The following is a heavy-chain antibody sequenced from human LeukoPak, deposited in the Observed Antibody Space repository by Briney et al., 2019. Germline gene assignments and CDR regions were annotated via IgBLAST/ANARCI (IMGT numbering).Heavy chain of an antibody. CDR1: GITFSSYA. CDR3: ARVMGRYCSSNSCYVDY. D-gene: IGHD2-2*01. Sequence: PGGSLGLSCAASGITFSSYAMHWVRQAPGKGLEWVAVISYDGSNKYYADSVKGRFTISRDNSKNTLYLQMNSLRAEDTAVYYCARVMGRYCSSNSCYVDYWGQGTLVTVSS. J-gene: IGHJ4*02. V-gene: IGHV3-30*04. CDR2: ISYDGSNK.